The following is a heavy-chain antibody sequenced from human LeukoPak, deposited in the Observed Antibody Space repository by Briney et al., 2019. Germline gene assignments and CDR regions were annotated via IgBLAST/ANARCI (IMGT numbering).Heavy chain of an antibody. CDR1: GYTFTTYD. Sequence: ASVKVSCKASGYTFTTYDINWVRQATGQGLEWMGWMNPSSGNTGYARKVQGRVTMTWDTSISTAYMELSGLRSEDTAVYYCARGRSSWYGANNWFDPWGQGTLVTVSS. J-gene: IGHJ5*02. V-gene: IGHV1-8*01. CDR2: MNPSSGNT. D-gene: IGHD6-13*01. CDR3: ARGRSSWYGANNWFDP.